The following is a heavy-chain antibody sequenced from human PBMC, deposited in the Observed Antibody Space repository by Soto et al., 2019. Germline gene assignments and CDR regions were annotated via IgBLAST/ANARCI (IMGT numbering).Heavy chain of an antibody. D-gene: IGHD3-10*01. J-gene: IGHJ6*02. Sequence: ASVEFCCKASGYTVSSYYINWVRRATGEGLEWMGWMNPNSGNTGYAQKFQGRVTMTRNTSISTAYMELSSLRSEDTAVYYCARAPPFYGSGSYLYYYYYYGTDVWRQGTKVTVSS. CDR2: MNPNSGNT. V-gene: IGHV1-8*01. CDR1: GYTVSSYY. CDR3: ARAPPFYGSGSYLYYYYYYGTDV.